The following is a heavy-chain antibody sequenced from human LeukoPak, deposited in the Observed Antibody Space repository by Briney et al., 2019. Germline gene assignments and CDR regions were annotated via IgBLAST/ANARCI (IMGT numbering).Heavy chain of an antibody. CDR2: LYSDGNT. D-gene: IGHD1-14*01. V-gene: IGHV3-53*01. CDR1: GFTVITND. CDR3: ARGVEPLAANTLAY. Sequence: GGSLRLSCAASGFTVITNDMTWVRQAPGKGLEWVSVLYSDGNTKYADSVQGRFTISRDNSKNTLYLEMNSLSPDDTAVYYCARGVEPLAANTLAYWGQGTLVTFSS. J-gene: IGHJ4*02.